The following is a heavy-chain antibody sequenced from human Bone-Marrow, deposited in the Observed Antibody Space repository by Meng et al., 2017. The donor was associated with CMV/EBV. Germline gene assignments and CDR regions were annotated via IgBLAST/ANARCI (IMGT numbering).Heavy chain of an antibody. J-gene: IGHJ4*02. CDR2: IYYSGST. D-gene: IGHD6-19*01. V-gene: IGHV4-31*03. Sequence: LACTVAGRSISSGGYDWSGSRQHPGKGLEWIGYIYYSGSTYYNPSLKSRVTISVDTSKNQFSLKLSSVTAADTAVYYCARSGWTDFDYWGQGTLVTVSS. CDR3: ARSGWTDFDY. CDR1: GRSISSGGYD.